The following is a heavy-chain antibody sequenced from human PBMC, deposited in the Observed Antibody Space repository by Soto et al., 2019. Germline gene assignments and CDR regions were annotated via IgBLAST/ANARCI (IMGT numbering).Heavy chain of an antibody. J-gene: IGHJ4*02. Sequence: EVQLVESGGGLVKPGGSLRLSCAVSGFTVSNAWMSWVRQAPGKGLEWVGRIKSKTDGGTIDYAVPVKDRFTISRDDSRNTLYLQMDSLKTEDTAVYYCTTDPAGGITPRDVRDCWGQGTLVTVSS. D-gene: IGHD6-6*01. CDR2: IKSKTDGGTI. V-gene: IGHV3-15*01. CDR3: TTDPAGGITPRDVRDC. CDR1: GFTVSNAW.